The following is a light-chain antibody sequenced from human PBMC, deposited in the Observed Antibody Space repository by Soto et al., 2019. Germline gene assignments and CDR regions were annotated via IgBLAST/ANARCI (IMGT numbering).Light chain of an antibody. CDR2: GAS. V-gene: IGKV3-15*01. J-gene: IGKJ2*01. CDR1: QSVTSS. CDR3: QQYNTWPYT. Sequence: EIAMTQSPATLSVSPGERATLSCRASQSVTSSLAWYQQKPGQAPRLLIFGASTRATGIPARFSGSGSGTEFILTVSSLQSEDSALYFCQQYNTWPYTFGRGTKLEIK.